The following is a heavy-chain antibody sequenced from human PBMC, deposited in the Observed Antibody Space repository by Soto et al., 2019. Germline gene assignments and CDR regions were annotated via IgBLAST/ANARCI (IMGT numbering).Heavy chain of an antibody. CDR3: ARGQEVGAHFFDS. D-gene: IGHD3-3*02. CDR1: GFTFSGFD. Sequence: GGSLRLSCEASGFTFSGFDMHWVRQPTGRGLEWVSTIGTAGDTYYAVSVKGRFTISRDNAKNSLSLQMNSLRAGDTAVYFCARGQEVGAHFFDSWGQGTQVTVSS. J-gene: IGHJ4*02. V-gene: IGHV3-13*01. CDR2: IGTAGDT.